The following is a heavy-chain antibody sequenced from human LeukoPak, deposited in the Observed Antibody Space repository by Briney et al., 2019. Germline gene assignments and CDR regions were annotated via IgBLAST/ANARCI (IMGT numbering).Heavy chain of an antibody. CDR2: IIPILGTA. CDR1: GGTFSSYT. CDR3: ARDPMVRGAMWY. J-gene: IGHJ4*02. Sequence: SVKVSCKASGGTFSSYTISWVRRAPGQGLEWMGRIIPILGTANYAQKFQGRVTITTDESTSTAYMELSSLRSEDTAVYYCARDPMVRGAMWYWGQGTLVTVSS. D-gene: IGHD3-10*01. V-gene: IGHV1-69*16.